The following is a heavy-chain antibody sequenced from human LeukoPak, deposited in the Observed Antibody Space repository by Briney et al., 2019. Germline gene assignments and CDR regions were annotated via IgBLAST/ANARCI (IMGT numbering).Heavy chain of an antibody. V-gene: IGHV3-72*01. Sequence: PGGSLRLSCAASGFTFSDHYMDWVRQAPGKGLEWVGRIRNKANSYTTEYTASVKGRFTISRDDSKNSLYLQMNSLKTEDTAVYYCARAPIAAAGTDDYWGQGTLVTVSS. D-gene: IGHD6-13*01. CDR3: ARAPIAAAGTDDY. CDR2: IRNKANSYTT. J-gene: IGHJ4*02. CDR1: GFTFSDHY.